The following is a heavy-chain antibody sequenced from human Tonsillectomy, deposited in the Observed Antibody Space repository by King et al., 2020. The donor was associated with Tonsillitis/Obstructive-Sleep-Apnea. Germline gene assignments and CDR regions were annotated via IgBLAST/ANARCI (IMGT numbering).Heavy chain of an antibody. CDR3: AAWSGYIGFAFDI. CDR1: GFTFSDYY. J-gene: IGHJ3*02. CDR2: ITIFSHNR. V-gene: IGHV3-11*05. D-gene: IGHD3/OR15-3a*01. Sequence: VQLVESGGGLVKPGGSRRLSCAASGFTFSDYYVNWVRQPPGKGLEWVSYITIFSHNRKYADSVKGRFTISRDNAKNSLYLQMNGLRAEDTAVYYCAAWSGYIGFAFDIWGQGTMVTVSS.